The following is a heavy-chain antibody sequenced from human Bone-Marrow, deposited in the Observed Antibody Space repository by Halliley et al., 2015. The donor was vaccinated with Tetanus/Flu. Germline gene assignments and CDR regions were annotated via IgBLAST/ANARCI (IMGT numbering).Heavy chain of an antibody. D-gene: IGHD3-22*01. V-gene: IGHV5-51*01. CDR3: ARQASYDASAYDY. CDR2: IYPGDSDP. Sequence: EGMGSIYPGDSDPRYSPSFQGQVTISADKSINVAYLQWSGLKASDTAMYYCARQASYDASAYDYWGQGILVTVSS. J-gene: IGHJ4*02.